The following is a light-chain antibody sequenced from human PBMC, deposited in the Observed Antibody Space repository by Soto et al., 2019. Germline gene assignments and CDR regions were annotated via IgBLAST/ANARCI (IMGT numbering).Light chain of an antibody. CDR1: QSVSSNY. J-gene: IGKJ1*01. V-gene: IGKV3-20*01. CDR2: GAS. CDR3: QQFGSSPPWT. Sequence: EIVLTQSPGTLSLSPGERATLSCRASQSVSSNYLVWYQQKPGQPPRLLIYGASSRATGIPDRFSCSGSGTDFTLPISRLEPEDFALYYCQQFGSSPPWTFGQGTKVEIK.